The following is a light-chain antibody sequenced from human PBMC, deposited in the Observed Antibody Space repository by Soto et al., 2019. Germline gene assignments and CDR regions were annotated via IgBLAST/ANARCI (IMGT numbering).Light chain of an antibody. J-gene: IGKJ5*01. Sequence: DIQMTQSPSSLSASVGDRFTITCLGGQSISSYLNWYAQKPREAPKLLIYAASSLQSGVPSRFSGSGSGTDFTLTISSLQPEDFATYYCQQSYSTPITFGQGTRLEIK. CDR3: QQSYSTPIT. CDR2: AAS. CDR1: QSISSY. V-gene: IGKV1-39*01.